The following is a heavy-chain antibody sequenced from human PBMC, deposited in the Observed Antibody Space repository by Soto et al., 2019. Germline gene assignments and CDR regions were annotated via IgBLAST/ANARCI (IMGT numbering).Heavy chain of an antibody. D-gene: IGHD3-3*01. J-gene: IGHJ6*02. CDR3: ARDSAIFGVVIRFGMDV. CDR1: GFTFSSYS. CDR2: ISSSSSYI. Sequence: EVQLVESGGGLVKPGGSLRLSCAASGFTFSSYSMNWVRQAPGKGPEWVSSISSSSSYIYYADSVKGRFTISRDNAKNSLYLQMNSLRAEDTAVYYCARDSAIFGVVIRFGMDVWGQGTTVTVSS. V-gene: IGHV3-21*01.